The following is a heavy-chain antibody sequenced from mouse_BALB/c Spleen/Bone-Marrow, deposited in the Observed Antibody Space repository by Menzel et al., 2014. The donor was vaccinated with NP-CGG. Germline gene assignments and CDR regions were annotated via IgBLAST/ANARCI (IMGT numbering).Heavy chain of an antibody. J-gene: IGHJ3*01. CDR1: GFVFRRYW. V-gene: IGHV4-1*02. Sequence: EVQRVESGGGLVQPGGSLKLSCAASGFVFRRYWMSWVRQAPGKGLEWIGEINPESSTINYTPSLKDKFIISRDNAKNPLYLQMRKVKTEDTALYYCTRPGSNYLPWFVYWGQGTLVTVSA. CDR3: TRPGSNYLPWFVY. CDR2: INPESSTI. D-gene: IGHD2-5*01.